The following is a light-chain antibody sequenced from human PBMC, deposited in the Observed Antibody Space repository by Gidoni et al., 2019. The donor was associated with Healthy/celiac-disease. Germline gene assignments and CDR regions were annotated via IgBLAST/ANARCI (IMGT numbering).Light chain of an antibody. V-gene: IGKV1-9*01. CDR3: QQLDSHPRT. J-gene: IGKJ1*01. CDR2: AAS. CDR1: QGISTY. Sequence: IQFTQSPSSLSASVGDRVTITCRASQGISTYLSWYQQKPGKAPELLIYAASTLQSGVPSRFSGSGSGTDFTLTISSLQPEDFATYYCQQLDSHPRTFGQGTKVETK.